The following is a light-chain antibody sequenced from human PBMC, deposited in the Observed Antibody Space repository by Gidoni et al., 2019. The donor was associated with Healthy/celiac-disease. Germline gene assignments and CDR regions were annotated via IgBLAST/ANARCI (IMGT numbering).Light chain of an antibody. CDR1: QDISNY. V-gene: IGKV1-33*01. CDR3: QQYDNLPIT. Sequence: DIQMTQSPSSLSASVGDRVTITCQASQDISNYLNWYQQKPGKAPKLLIYDASNLETGVPSRFSGSGSGTDVTFTISSLQPEDIATYYCQQYDNLPITFXQXTRLEIK. J-gene: IGKJ5*01. CDR2: DAS.